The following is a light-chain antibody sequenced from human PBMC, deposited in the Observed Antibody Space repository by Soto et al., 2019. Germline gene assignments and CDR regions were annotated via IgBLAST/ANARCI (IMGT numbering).Light chain of an antibody. V-gene: IGKV3-20*01. J-gene: IGKJ5*01. CDR1: QSVSSSY. Sequence: EIVWTQSPGTLSLSPGERATLSCRASQSVSSSYLAWYQQKPGQAPRLLIYGASSRATGIPDRFSGSGSGTDFTLTISRLEPEDVAVYYCQQYGSSPPITFGHGTRLEIK. CDR2: GAS. CDR3: QQYGSSPPIT.